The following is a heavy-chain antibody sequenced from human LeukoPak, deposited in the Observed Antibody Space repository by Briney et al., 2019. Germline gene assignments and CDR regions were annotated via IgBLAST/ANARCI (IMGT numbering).Heavy chain of an antibody. CDR3: ARDGRAPGLYFDC. D-gene: IGHD3/OR15-3a*01. CDR2: LNQDGSEK. J-gene: IGHJ4*02. Sequence: PGGSLRLSCAASEFPFSTYWMNWVRQAPGKGLEWVASLNQDGSEKKYVDSVNGRFTISRDNAKNSVSLQMNSLRVEDSAVYYCARDGRAPGLYFDCWGQGTLVTVSS. V-gene: IGHV3-7*01. CDR1: EFPFSTYW.